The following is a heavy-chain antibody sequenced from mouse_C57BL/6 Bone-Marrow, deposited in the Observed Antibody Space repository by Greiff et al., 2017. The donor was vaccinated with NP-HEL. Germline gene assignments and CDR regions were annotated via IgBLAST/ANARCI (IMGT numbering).Heavy chain of an antibody. CDR2: IYPGSGST. D-gene: IGHD1-1*01. CDR1: GYTFTSYW. J-gene: IGHJ3*01. V-gene: IGHV1-55*01. Sequence: QVQLQQSGAELVKPGASVKMSCKASGYTFTSYWITWVKQRPGQGLEWIGDIYPGSGSTNYNEKFKSKATLTVDTSSSTAYMQLSSLTSEDSAVYYCARHYYGSSPPWFAYWGQGTLVTVSA. CDR3: ARHYYGSSPPWFAY.